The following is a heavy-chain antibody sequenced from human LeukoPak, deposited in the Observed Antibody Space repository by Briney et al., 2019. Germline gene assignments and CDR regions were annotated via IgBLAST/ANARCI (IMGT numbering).Heavy chain of an antibody. Sequence: GGSLRLSCAASGFTFDDYAMHWVRQAPGKGLEWVSGISWNSGSIDYADSVKGRFTISRDNAKNSLYLQMNSLRAEDTAVYYCARVVPAVARYYMDVWGKGTTVTVSS. CDR2: ISWNSGSI. V-gene: IGHV3-9*01. D-gene: IGHD2-2*01. J-gene: IGHJ6*03. CDR1: GFTFDDYA. CDR3: ARVVPAVARYYMDV.